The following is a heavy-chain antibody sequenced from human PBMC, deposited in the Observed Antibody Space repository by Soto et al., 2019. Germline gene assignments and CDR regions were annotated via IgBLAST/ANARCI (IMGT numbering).Heavy chain of an antibody. D-gene: IGHD2-15*01. J-gene: IGHJ5*02. CDR3: ARDSLVVAATTVGNWLDP. CDR2: ISAYNGNT. Sequence: ASVKVSCKASGYTSTSYGISWVRQAPGQGLEWMGWISAYNGNTNYAQKLQGRVTMTTDTSTSTAYMELRSLRSDDTAVYYCARDSLVVAATTVGNWLDPWGQGTLVTVSS. CDR1: GYTSTSYG. V-gene: IGHV1-18*01.